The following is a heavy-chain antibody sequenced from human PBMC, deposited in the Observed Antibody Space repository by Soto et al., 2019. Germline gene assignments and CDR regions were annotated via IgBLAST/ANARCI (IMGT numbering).Heavy chain of an antibody. CDR2: IHGEGAGT. V-gene: IGHV3-23*01. Sequence: EVHLLESGGGLVQPGGSVRLSGAASGFTFRNYAMTWVRQAPGKGLEWVSSIHGEGAGTYYADSVKGRFTVSSDDSKATLYLQMSSLRVDDTAVYYWAKDGVARNGDWDWFEPWGQGPLVTVAS. CDR1: GFTFRNYA. J-gene: IGHJ5*02. D-gene: IGHD6-19*01. CDR3: AKDGVARNGDWDWFEP.